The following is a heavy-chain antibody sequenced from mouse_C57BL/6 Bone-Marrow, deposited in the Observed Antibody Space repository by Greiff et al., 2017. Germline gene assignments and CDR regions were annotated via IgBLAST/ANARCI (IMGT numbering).Heavy chain of an antibody. V-gene: IGHV1-55*01. J-gene: IGHJ2*01. CDR1: GYTFTSYW. CDR3: AKDDYYAYYFDY. Sequence: QVQLQQPGAELVKPGASVKMSCKASGYTFTSYWITWVKQRPGQGLEWIGDIYPGSGSPNYNEKFKSKATLTVDKSSSTAYMQLSSLTSEDSAVYYCAKDDYYAYYFDYWGQGTTLTVSS. CDR2: IYPGSGSP. D-gene: IGHD2-3*01.